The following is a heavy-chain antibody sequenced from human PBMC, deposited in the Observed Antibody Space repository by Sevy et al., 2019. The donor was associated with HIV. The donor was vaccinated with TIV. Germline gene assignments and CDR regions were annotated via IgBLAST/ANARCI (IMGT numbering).Heavy chain of an antibody. V-gene: IGHV1-69*13. CDR1: GGTFSSYA. Sequence: ASVKVSCKASGGTFSSYAISWVRQAPGQGLEWMGGIIPIFGTANYAQKFQGRVTITADESTSIAYMEERSLRSKDTAVIDCSSTPTYYYDSSGEAHHWGQGTLVTVSS. CDR3: SSTPTYYYDSSGEAHH. J-gene: IGHJ4*02. CDR2: IIPIFGTA. D-gene: IGHD3-22*01.